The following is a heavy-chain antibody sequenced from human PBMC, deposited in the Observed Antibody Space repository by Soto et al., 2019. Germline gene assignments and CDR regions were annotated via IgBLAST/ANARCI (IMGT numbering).Heavy chain of an antibody. J-gene: IGHJ6*02. CDR2: SIPIFGTA. CDR1: GGTFSSYA. Sequence: ASVKVSCKASGGTFSSYAISWVRQAPGQGLEWMGGSIPIFGTANYAQKFQGRVTITADESTSTAYMELSSLRSEDTAVYYCARGMNYDYVWGSYRPSGYYYGMDVWGQGTTVTVSS. CDR3: ARGMNYDYVWGSYRPSGYYYGMDV. D-gene: IGHD3-16*02. V-gene: IGHV1-69*13.